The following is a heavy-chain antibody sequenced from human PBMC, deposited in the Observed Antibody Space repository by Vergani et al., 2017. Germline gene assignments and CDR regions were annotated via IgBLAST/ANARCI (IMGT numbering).Heavy chain of an antibody. J-gene: IGHJ4*02. CDR2: INPSGGHT. CDR1: GYTFSNYY. Sequence: QVQVVQSGAEVKKSGASVKVSCKTSGYTFSNYYMHWVRQAPGQGLEWMGIINPSGGHTNYAQKFQGRVTMTTDTSTSTAYMELRSLRSDDTAVYYCAREQWLPIDYFDYWGQGTLVTVSS. D-gene: IGHD6-19*01. CDR3: AREQWLPIDYFDY. V-gene: IGHV1-46*01.